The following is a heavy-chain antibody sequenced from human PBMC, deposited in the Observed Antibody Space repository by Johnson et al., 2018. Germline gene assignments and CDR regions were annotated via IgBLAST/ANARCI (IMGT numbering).Heavy chain of an antibody. J-gene: IGHJ3*02. Sequence: VQLVQSGGDLVQHGGSLRLSCAASGFTFSNYAMHWVRQVPGKGLEYLSGISSKGDTTYYAGSVRGRFTVSRDNAKNTLYLQMGSLRADDMAVYYCATDAFDIWGQGTMVTVSS. V-gene: IGHV3-64*07. CDR1: GFTFSNYA. CDR3: ATDAFDI. CDR2: ISSKGDTT.